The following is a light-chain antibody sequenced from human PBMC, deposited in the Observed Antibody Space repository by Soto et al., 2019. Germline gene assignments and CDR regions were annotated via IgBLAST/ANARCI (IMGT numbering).Light chain of an antibody. CDR2: VTS. CDR1: QTVSSYF. Sequence: EIVLTQSPGTLSLSPGERATLSCRASQTVSSYFLAWYQQKPGQAPRLLIYVTSNRATGSPDRFSGSGSGTGFTLTISRLQPEDFAVYYCQHYGGSPLYSFGQGTKLEI. CDR3: QHYGGSPLYS. V-gene: IGKV3-20*01. J-gene: IGKJ2*01.